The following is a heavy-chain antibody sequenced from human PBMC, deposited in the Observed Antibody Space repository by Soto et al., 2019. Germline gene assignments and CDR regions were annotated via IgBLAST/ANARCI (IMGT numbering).Heavy chain of an antibody. CDR3: ATDKGFYCSGGSCYYYYGMDV. D-gene: IGHD2-15*01. J-gene: IGHJ6*02. CDR1: GYTFTGYY. Sequence: QVQLVQSGAEVKKPGASVKVSCKASGYTFTGYYMHWVRQAPGQGLEWMGWINPNSGGTNYAQKFQGRVTMTRDTSISTAYMELSRLRSDDTAVYYCATDKGFYCSGGSCYYYYGMDVWGQGTTVTVSS. CDR2: INPNSGGT. V-gene: IGHV1-2*02.